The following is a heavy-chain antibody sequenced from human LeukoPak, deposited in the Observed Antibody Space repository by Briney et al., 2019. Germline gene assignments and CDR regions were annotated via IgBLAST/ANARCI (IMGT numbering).Heavy chain of an antibody. D-gene: IGHD4-17*01. CDR2: IYHSGST. Sequence: SQTLSLTCAVSGGSISSGGYSCSSIRQPPGKGLEWIAYIYHSGSTYYHPSLKSRVTISVDRSKNQFSLKLSSVTAADTSVYYCASVYGDYVFDYWGQGTLVTVSS. CDR3: ASVYGDYVFDY. J-gene: IGHJ4*02. CDR1: GGSISSGGYS. V-gene: IGHV4-30-2*01.